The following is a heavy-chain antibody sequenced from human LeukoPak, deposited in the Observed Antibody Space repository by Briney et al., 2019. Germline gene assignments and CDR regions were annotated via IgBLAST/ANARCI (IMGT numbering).Heavy chain of an antibody. D-gene: IGHD6-13*01. Sequence: PSETLSLTCAVYGGSFSGYYWSWIRQPPGKGLEWIGEINHSGSTNYNPSLKSRVTISVGTSKNQFSLKLTSVTAADAAVYYCARRAAAGTIDYWGQGTLVTVSS. CDR1: GGSFSGYY. V-gene: IGHV4-34*01. CDR2: INHSGST. CDR3: ARRAAAGTIDY. J-gene: IGHJ4*02.